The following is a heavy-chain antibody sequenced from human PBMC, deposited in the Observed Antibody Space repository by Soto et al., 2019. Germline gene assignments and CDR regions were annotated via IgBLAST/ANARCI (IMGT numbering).Heavy chain of an antibody. CDR3: ARSPVTILRDYGDSRGYFDY. CDR2: ISAYNGNT. Sequence: QVQLVQSGAEVKKPGASVKVSCKASGYTFTSYGISWVRQAPGQGLEWMGWISAYNGNTNYAQKLQGRVTMTTDTSSSTAYLELRSLRSDDTAVYYCARSPVTILRDYGDSRGYFDYWGQGTLVTVSS. CDR1: GYTFTSYG. V-gene: IGHV1-18*01. D-gene: IGHD4-17*01. J-gene: IGHJ4*02.